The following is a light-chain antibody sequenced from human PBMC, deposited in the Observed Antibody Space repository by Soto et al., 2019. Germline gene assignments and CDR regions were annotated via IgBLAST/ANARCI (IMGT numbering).Light chain of an antibody. Sequence: ESVLTQSPGTLSLSPGERVTLSCRASQIISSSYLAWYQQKPGQAPRLLIYGASSRATGIPDRFSGSGSGTDFTLTISRLEPEDFAVYYCQQYGSSPSWTFGQGTKVEI. CDR2: GAS. J-gene: IGKJ1*01. V-gene: IGKV3-20*01. CDR3: QQYGSSPSWT. CDR1: QIISSSY.